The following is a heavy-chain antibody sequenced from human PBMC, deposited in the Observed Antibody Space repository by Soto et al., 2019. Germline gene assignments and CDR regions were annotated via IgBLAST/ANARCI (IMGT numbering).Heavy chain of an antibody. J-gene: IGHJ5*02. D-gene: IGHD2-8*02. CDR1: GGSLSSGDYY. CDR3: ARDAGGNSFDP. CDR2: IYYSGST. V-gene: IGHV4-30-4*01. Sequence: SETLSLTCTGSGGSLSSGDYYWSWILHPPGKGLEWIGYIYYSGSTYYNPSLKSRVTTSVDTSKNQFSLKLSSVTAADTAVDYCARDAGGNSFDPWGQGTLVTVSS.